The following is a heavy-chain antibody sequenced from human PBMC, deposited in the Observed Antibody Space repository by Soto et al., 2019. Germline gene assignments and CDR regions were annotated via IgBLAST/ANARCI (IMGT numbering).Heavy chain of an antibody. CDR3: ADTTFVGRLGLPFGY. V-gene: IGHV2-5*02. D-gene: IGHD3-10*01. CDR1: GFSLSTSGVG. CDR2: IYWDDDK. Sequence: QITLKESGPTLVKPTQTLTLTCTFSGFSLSTSGVGVGWIRQPPGTALDGLALIYWDDDKRYSPSLTSRLTISEDTSKNHVVLTLTNMDPVAISTYYCADTTFVGRLGLPFGYWGQGTLVTVSS. J-gene: IGHJ4*01.